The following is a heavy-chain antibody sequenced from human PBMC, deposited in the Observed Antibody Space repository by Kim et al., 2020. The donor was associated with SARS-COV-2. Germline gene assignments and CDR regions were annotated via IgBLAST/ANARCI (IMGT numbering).Heavy chain of an antibody. CDR2: INHSGST. Sequence: SETLSLTCAVYGGSFSGYYWSWIRQPPGKGLEWIGEINHSGSTNYNPSLKSRVTISVDTSKNQFSLKLSSVTAVDTAVYYWARGRIFGVVIYYYYGMDVWGQGTTVTVSS. CDR3: ARGRIFGVVIYYYYGMDV. CDR1: GGSFSGYY. J-gene: IGHJ6*02. D-gene: IGHD3-3*01. V-gene: IGHV4-34*01.